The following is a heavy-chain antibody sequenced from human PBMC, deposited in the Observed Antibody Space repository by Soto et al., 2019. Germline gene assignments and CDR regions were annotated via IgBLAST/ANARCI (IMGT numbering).Heavy chain of an antibody. CDR3: ARQDRSSSYAALGGFDF. Sequence: GESLKISCEGSGYRFSSYWIGWVRQMPGKGLEWMGIIYPGDSDTRYSPSFQGQVTISADKSTDTAYLQWGSLKASDTAMYYCARQDRSSSYAALGGFDFWGQGTMVTVSS. J-gene: IGHJ3*01. V-gene: IGHV5-51*01. CDR2: IYPGDSDT. CDR1: GYRFSSYW. D-gene: IGHD6-6*01.